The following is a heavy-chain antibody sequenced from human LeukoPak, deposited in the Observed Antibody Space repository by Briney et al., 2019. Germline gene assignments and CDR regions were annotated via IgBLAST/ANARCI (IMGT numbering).Heavy chain of an antibody. J-gene: IGHJ6*03. D-gene: IGHD5-12*01. V-gene: IGHV4-31*03. CDR2: IYYSGST. CDR1: GGSISSGGYY. Sequence: PSETLSLTCTVSGGSISSGGYYWSWIRQHPGKGLEWIGYIYYSGSTYYNPSLKSRVTISVDTSKNQFSLKLSSVTAADTAVYYCARTIPTRYYYMDVWGKGTTVTVSS. CDR3: ARTIPTRYYYMDV.